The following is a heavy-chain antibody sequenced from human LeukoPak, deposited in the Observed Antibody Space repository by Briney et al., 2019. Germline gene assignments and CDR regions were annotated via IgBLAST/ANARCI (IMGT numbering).Heavy chain of an antibody. D-gene: IGHD1-26*01. V-gene: IGHV4-4*07. Sequence: SETLSLTCTVSGGSISSYYWSWIWQPAGKGLGWIGRIYTSGSTNYNPSLKSRFTMSVNTSENQFSLKLSSVTAADTAGYYRARKGSGSYVTWGQGTLVTVSS. J-gene: IGHJ5*02. CDR3: ARKGSGSYVT. CDR2: IYTSGST. CDR1: GGSISSYY.